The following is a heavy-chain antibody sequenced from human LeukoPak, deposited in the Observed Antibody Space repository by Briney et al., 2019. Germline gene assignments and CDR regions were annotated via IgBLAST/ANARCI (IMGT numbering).Heavy chain of an antibody. D-gene: IGHD3-10*01. V-gene: IGHV3-48*01. CDR3: AKVSLYMVRGSQIDY. CDR1: EFTFSDYS. Sequence: GGSLRLSCAAFEFTFSDYSMNWVRQAPGKGLEWVSYISSTSSLVYYADSVKGRFTISRDNAKNSLSLQMNNLRAEDTAVYYCAKVSLYMVRGSQIDYWGQGTLVTVSS. CDR2: ISSTSSLV. J-gene: IGHJ4*02.